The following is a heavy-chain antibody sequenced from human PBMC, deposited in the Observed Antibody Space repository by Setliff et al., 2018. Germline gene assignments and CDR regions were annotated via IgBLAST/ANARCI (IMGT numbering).Heavy chain of an antibody. V-gene: IGHV1-8*02. CDR3: ARGPRHNFWSGYYLVAVNY. J-gene: IGHJ4*02. Sequence: ASVKVSCKDSGYTFTNYDINWVRQATGQGLEWMGWINPNSGNTGYAQNFQGRVTMTRNTSISTAYMELSSLRFEDTAVYYCARGPRHNFWSGYYLVAVNYWGQGTLVTVSS. D-gene: IGHD3-3*01. CDR1: GYTFTNYD. CDR2: INPNSGNT.